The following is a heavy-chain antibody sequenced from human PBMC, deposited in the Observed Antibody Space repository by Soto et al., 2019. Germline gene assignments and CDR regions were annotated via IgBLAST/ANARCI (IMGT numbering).Heavy chain of an antibody. CDR3: TSDTARVYYGMDV. J-gene: IGHJ6*02. D-gene: IGHD5-18*01. V-gene: IGHV3-73*01. Sequence: GGSLRLSCAASGFTFSGSAMHWFRHASGKGMEWVGRIRSKANSYATAYAASVKGRFTISRDDSKNTAYLQMNSLKTEDTAVYYCTSDTARVYYGMDVWGQGTTVTVSS. CDR1: GFTFSGSA. CDR2: IRSKANSYAT.